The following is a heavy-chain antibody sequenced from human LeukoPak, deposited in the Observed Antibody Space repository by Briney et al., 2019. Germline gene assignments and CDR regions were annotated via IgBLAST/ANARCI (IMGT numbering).Heavy chain of an antibody. J-gene: IGHJ5*02. V-gene: IGHV1-18*01. D-gene: IGHD3-3*01. CDR1: GYTFSSNG. CDR3: ARDREYYYFWSGYLNRRFDP. CDR2: ISAYNGNT. Sequence: ASVKISSKASGYTFSSNGISWVRHAPGEGVEWMGWISAYNGNTNYAQKLQCRDTMTTDTSTSTAYMELRSLSSDDTAVYYCARDREYYYFWSGYLNRRFDPWGQGTLVTVSS.